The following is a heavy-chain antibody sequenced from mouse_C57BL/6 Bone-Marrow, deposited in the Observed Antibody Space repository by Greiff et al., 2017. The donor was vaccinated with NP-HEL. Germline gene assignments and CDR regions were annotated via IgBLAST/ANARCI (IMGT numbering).Heavy chain of an antibody. J-gene: IGHJ1*03. CDR3: ASAGWFSWYFDV. D-gene: IGHD2-3*01. CDR2: IYPGSGST. Sequence: QVQLQQPGAELVKPGASVKMSCKASGYTFTSYWITWVQQRPGHGLEWIGDIYPGSGSTNYNEKFKSKATLTVDTSSSTAYMQLSSLTSEDAAVYYCASAGWFSWYFDVWGTGTTVTVSS. CDR1: GYTFTSYW. V-gene: IGHV1-55*01.